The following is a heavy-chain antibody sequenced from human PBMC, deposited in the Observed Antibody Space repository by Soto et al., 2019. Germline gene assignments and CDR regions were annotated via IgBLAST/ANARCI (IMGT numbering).Heavy chain of an antibody. Sequence: GGSLRLSCAASGFTFSSYAMSSVRQATGEGLEWVSAISGSGGSTYYVDSVKGRFTISRDNSKNTLYLQMNSLRAEDTVVYYCAIPLLRNEYRNHMNVWG. CDR3: AIPLLRNEYRNHMNV. CDR2: ISGSGGST. J-gene: IGHJ6*03. D-gene: IGHD4-4*01. V-gene: IGHV3-23*01. CDR1: GFTFSSYA.